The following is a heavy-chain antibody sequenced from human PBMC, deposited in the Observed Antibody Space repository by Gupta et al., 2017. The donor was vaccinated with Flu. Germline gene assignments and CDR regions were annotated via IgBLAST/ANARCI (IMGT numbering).Heavy chain of an antibody. CDR1: NAW. V-gene: IGHV3-15*01. CDR3: SPHYDFWSDFAQD. Sequence: NAWMSWVRQAPGKGLEWVAWIRSKGNGETVDYAAAVEGRFTISRDDSKNTLYLQMNSLKTEDTAVYYCSPHYDFWSDFAQDWGQGTQVFVSS. D-gene: IGHD3-3*01. J-gene: IGHJ4*02. CDR2: IRSKGNGETV.